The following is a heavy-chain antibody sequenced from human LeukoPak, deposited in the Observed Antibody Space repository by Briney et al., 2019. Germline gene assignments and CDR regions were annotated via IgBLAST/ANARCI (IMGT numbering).Heavy chain of an antibody. Sequence: LEALFLPRFFFNGSLRHNCFLLGWVPPPPGKGLEWIWSIDYSGSTYYNPSLKSRVTISVDTSKNHFSLDLSSVTAADTAVYYCARDRSSSWYKDFDYWGQGTLVTVSS. CDR2: IDYSGST. V-gene: IGHV4-39*07. CDR1: NGSLRHNCFL. J-gene: IGHJ4*02. CDR3: ARDRSSSWYKDFDY. D-gene: IGHD6-13*01.